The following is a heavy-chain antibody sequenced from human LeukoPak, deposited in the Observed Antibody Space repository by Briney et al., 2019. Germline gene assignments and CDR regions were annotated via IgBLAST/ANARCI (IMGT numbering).Heavy chain of an antibody. CDR2: IKQDGSEK. D-gene: IGHD3-3*01. CDR1: GFTFSSYW. J-gene: IGHJ4*02. CDR3: ARELRDFWSGYPDY. V-gene: IGHV3-7*01. Sequence: GGSLRLSCAASGFTFSSYWMSWVRQAPGKGLEWVANIKQDGSEKYYVDSVKGRFTISRDNAKNSLYLQMNSLRDEDTAVYYCARELRDFWSGYPDYWGQGTLVTVSS.